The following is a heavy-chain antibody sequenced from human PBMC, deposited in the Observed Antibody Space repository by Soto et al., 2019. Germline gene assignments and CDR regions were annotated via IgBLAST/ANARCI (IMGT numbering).Heavy chain of an antibody. Sequence: QVQLVQSGAEVKKPGASVKVSCKASGYTFTSYDINWVRQATGQGLEWMGWMNPNSGNTGYAQKFQGRVTMTRNTSISTAYMELSSLRSEDTAVYYCARFPVYSNYAYRENNWFDPWGQGTLVTVSS. CDR2: MNPNSGNT. J-gene: IGHJ5*02. CDR1: GYTFTSYD. V-gene: IGHV1-8*01. D-gene: IGHD4-4*01. CDR3: ARFPVYSNYAYRENNWFDP.